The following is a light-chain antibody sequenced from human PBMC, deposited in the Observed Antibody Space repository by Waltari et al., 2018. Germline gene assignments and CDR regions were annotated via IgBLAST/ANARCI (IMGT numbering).Light chain of an antibody. V-gene: IGLV4-69*01. CDR3: QTWGTGFQV. J-gene: IGLJ3*02. CDR1: GEYSAYA. CDR2: VNSDGSH. Sequence: LVLTQSPSASASLGASVTLTCSLPGEYSAYAIAWHQVLPLQGPRYLMTVNSDGSHKKGEGISDRFAGSSSDLDRNLIISRLQADDEADYFCQTWGTGFQVFGSGTKLTVL.